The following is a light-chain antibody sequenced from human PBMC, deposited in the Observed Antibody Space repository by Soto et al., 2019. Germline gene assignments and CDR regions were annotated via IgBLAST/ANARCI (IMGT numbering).Light chain of an antibody. CDR1: QSISRW. CDR2: KAS. V-gene: IGKV1-5*03. J-gene: IGKJ1*01. CDR3: QQYDSNSPTWT. Sequence: DIQMTQSPTTLSASVGDRVTITCRASQSISRWLAWYQQKRGKAPRLLIHKASTLQSGVPSRFSGSGSGTEFTLTISSLQPDDFATYYCQQYDSNSPTWTFGQGTKVEIK.